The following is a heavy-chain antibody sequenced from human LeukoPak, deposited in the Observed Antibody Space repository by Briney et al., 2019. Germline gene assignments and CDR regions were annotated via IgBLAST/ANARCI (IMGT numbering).Heavy chain of an antibody. CDR1: GGSFSGYY. D-gene: IGHD5-18*01. J-gene: IGHJ4*02. V-gene: IGHV4-34*01. CDR2: INHSGST. Sequence: PSETLSLTCAVYGGSFSGYYWSWIRQPPGKGLEWIGEINHSGSTNYNPSLKSRVTISVDTSKNQFSLKLSSVTAAATAVYYCARGKGYSYGYVDYWGQGTLVTVSS. CDR3: ARGKGYSYGYVDY.